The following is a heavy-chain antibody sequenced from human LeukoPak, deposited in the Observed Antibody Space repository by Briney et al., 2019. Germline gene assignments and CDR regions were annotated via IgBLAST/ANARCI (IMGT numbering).Heavy chain of an antibody. D-gene: IGHD3-22*01. J-gene: IGHJ4*02. CDR3: AKNYYDSSGLFDY. Sequence: PGGSLRLSCAASGFTFSSYWMHWVRQAPGKGLVWVSRINSDGSSTSYADSVKGRFTISRDNAKNSLHLQMNSLRAEDTAVYYCAKNYYDSSGLFDYWGQGTLVIVSS. CDR2: INSDGSST. V-gene: IGHV3-74*01. CDR1: GFTFSSYW.